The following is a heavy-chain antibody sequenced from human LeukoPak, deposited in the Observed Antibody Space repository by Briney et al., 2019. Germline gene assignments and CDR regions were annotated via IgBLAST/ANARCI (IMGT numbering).Heavy chain of an antibody. D-gene: IGHD3-9*01. CDR1: GFTFSSYE. CDR2: ISSSGSTI. V-gene: IGHV3-48*03. Sequence: GGSLRLSCAASGFTFSSYEMNWVRQAPGKGLEWVSYISSSGSTIYYADSVKGRFTISRDNAKNSLYLQMNSLRAEDTAVYYCASNTKIQYDILTGYYTPPYYYYGMDVWGQGTTVTVSS. J-gene: IGHJ6*02. CDR3: ASNTKIQYDILTGYYTPPYYYYGMDV.